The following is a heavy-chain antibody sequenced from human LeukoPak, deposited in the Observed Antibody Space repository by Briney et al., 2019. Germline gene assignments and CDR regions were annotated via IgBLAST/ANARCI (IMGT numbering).Heavy chain of an antibody. CDR2: IYYSGST. CDR3: ARDRSLGIIDY. D-gene: IGHD3-16*01. CDR1: GGSISSYY. Sequence: PSETLSLTCTVSGGSISSYYWSWIRQPPGKGLEWIGYIYYSGSTNYNPSLKSRVTISVDTSKNQFSLKLSSVTAADTAVYYCARDRSLGIIDYWGQGTLVTVSS. J-gene: IGHJ4*02. V-gene: IGHV4-59*12.